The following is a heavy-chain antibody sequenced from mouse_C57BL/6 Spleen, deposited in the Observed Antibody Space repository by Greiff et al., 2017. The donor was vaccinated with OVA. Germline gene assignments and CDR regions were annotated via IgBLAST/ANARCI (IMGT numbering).Heavy chain of an antibody. D-gene: IGHD2-4*01. CDR3: ARDLGLRLDY. CDR2: INYDGSST. Sequence: EVKLMESEGGLVQPGSSMKLSCTASGFTFSDYYMAWVRQVPEKGLEWVANINYDGSSTYYLDSLKSRFIISRDNAKNILYLQMSSLKSEDTATYYCARDLGLRLDYWGQGTTLTVSS. J-gene: IGHJ2*01. CDR1: GFTFSDYY. V-gene: IGHV5-16*01.